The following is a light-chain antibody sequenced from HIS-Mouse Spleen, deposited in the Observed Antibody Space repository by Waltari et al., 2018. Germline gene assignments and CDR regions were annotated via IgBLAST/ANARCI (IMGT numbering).Light chain of an antibody. J-gene: IGKJ3*01. CDR3: QRYGSSFT. CDR2: GAS. V-gene: IGKV3-20*01. CDR1: QSVSSSY. Sequence: EIVLTQSPGTLSLSPGERASLSGRASQSVSSSYLAWYQQDPGQAPRLLIHGASSRASGIPDRFSGSGYGTDFTLTISRLEPEDFAVYYCQRYGSSFTFGPGTKVDI.